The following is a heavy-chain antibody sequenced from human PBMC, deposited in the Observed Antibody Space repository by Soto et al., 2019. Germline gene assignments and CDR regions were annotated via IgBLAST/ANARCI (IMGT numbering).Heavy chain of an antibody. CDR2: IIPILGIA. J-gene: IGHJ6*02. CDR3: ARSVNDYYYYGMDV. D-gene: IGHD1-1*01. V-gene: IGHV1-69*02. Sequence: QVQLVQSGAEVKKPGSSVKVSCKASGGTFSSYTISWVRQAPGQGLEWMGRIIPILGIANYAQKFQGRVTITADKSTSTAYMELSSLRSEDTAVYYCARSVNDYYYYGMDVWGQGTTVTVSS. CDR1: GGTFSSYT.